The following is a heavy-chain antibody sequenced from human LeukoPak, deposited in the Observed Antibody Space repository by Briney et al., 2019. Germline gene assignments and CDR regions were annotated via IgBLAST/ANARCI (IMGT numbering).Heavy chain of an antibody. Sequence: GGSLRLSCTASEFTFGDFAISWVRQAPGKGLEWVSYISSSGSTRYYADSVKGRFTISRDNAKNSLYLQLNSLRAEDTAVYYCARGIGSSTWPLALWGQGTLVTVSS. D-gene: IGHD6-13*01. CDR3: ARGIGSSTWPLAL. CDR2: ISSSGSTR. J-gene: IGHJ4*02. CDR1: EFTFGDFA. V-gene: IGHV3-48*03.